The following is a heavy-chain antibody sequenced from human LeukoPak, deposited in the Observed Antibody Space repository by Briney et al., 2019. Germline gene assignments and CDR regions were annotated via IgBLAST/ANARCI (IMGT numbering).Heavy chain of an antibody. CDR3: ARESSSGSYFADAFDI. V-gene: IGHV1-69*13. CDR1: GGTXSSYA. CDR2: IIPIFGTA. J-gene: IGHJ3*02. D-gene: IGHD1-26*01. Sequence: ASVKVSCKASGGTXSSYAISWVRQAPGQGLEWMGGIIPIFGTANYAQKFQGRVTLTADESTSTAYMELSSLRSEDTAVYYCARESSSGSYFADAFDIWGQGTMVTISS.